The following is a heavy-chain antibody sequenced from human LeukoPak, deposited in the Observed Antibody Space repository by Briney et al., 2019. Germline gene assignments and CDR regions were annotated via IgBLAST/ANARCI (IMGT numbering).Heavy chain of an antibody. J-gene: IGHJ4*02. V-gene: IGHV3-23*01. Sequence: PGGSLRLSCAASGITFSSFAMTWVRQAPGKGLEWVSAISGSGGSTYYADSVKGRFTISRDNSKNTLYLQMNSLRAEDTAVYYCAKPQSSGWYFFDYWGQGTLVTVSS. D-gene: IGHD6-19*01. CDR2: ISGSGGST. CDR3: AKPQSSGWYFFDY. CDR1: GITFSSFA.